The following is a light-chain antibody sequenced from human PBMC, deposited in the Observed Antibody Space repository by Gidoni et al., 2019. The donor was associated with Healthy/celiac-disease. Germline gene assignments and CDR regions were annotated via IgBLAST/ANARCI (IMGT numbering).Light chain of an antibody. CDR2: GAS. CDR3: QPYGSSPFT. V-gene: IGKV3-20*01. J-gene: IGKJ3*01. Sequence: EIVLTQSPGTLSLSPGERATLSCRASQSVSSSYLAWYQQKPGQAPRLLIYGASSRATGIPDRFSGIGSGTDFTLTISRLEPEDFAVYYCQPYGSSPFTFGPGTKVDIK. CDR1: QSVSSSY.